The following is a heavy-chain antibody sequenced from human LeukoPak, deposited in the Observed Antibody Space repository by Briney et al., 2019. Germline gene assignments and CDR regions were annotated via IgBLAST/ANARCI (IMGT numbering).Heavy chain of an antibody. D-gene: IGHD5-18*01. J-gene: IGHJ6*03. Sequence: GGSLRLSCAASGFTFSSYTMNWVRQAPGKGLEWVSSITSSSTYIYYADSVKGRFTISRDNAQNSLYLQMNSLGAEDTAVYYCARDRADTAMVTDYYYYYMDVWGKGTTVTISS. CDR1: GFTFSSYT. V-gene: IGHV3-21*01. CDR2: ITSSSTYI. CDR3: ARDRADTAMVTDYYYYYMDV.